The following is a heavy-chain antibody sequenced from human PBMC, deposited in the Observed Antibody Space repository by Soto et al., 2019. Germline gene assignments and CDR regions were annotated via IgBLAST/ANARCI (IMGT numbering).Heavy chain of an antibody. CDR1: GYTFTSYY. Sequence: ASVKVCCKASGYTFTSYYMHWVRQAPGQGLEWMGIINPSGGSTSYAQKFQGRVTMTRDTSTSTVYMELSSLRSEDTAVYYCARAAVAGTGVYEYFQHWGQGTLVPVSS. D-gene: IGHD6-19*01. CDR2: INPSGGST. V-gene: IGHV1-46*01. J-gene: IGHJ1*01. CDR3: ARAAVAGTGVYEYFQH.